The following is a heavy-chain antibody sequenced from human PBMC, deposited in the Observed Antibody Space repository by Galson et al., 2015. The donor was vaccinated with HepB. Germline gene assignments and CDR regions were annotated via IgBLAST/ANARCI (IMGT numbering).Heavy chain of an antibody. CDR1: GFTFSSYS. D-gene: IGHD3-16*01. V-gene: IGHV3-21*01. CDR3: ARGQHRRTYVWAGALSYYFDY. Sequence: SLRLSCAASGFTFSSYSMNWVRQAPGKGLEWVSSISSSSSYIYYADSVEGRFTISRDNAKNSLYLQMNSLRAEDTAVYYCARGQHRRTYVWAGALSYYFDYWGQGTLVTVSS. J-gene: IGHJ4*02. CDR2: ISSSSSYI.